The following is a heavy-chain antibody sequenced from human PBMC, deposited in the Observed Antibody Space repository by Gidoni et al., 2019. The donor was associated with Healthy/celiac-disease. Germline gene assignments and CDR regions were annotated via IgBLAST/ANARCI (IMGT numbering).Heavy chain of an antibody. CDR1: GFTFSSYA. Sequence: EVQLLESGGGLVQPGGSLRLSCAASGFTFSSYAMSWVRQAPGKGLEWVSAISGSGGSTYYADSVKGRFTISRDNSKNTLYLQMNSLRAEDTAVYYCAKVGYELRFLEWLSYFDYWGQGTLVTVSS. D-gene: IGHD3-3*01. CDR2: ISGSGGST. CDR3: AKVGYELRFLEWLSYFDY. V-gene: IGHV3-23*01. J-gene: IGHJ4*02.